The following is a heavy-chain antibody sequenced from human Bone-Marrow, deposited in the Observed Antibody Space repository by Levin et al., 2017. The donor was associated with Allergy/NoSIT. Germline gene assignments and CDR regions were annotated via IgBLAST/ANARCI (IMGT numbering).Heavy chain of an antibody. D-gene: IGHD3-10*01. CDR1: GGSISSYY. V-gene: IGHV4-59*08. Sequence: MASETLSLTCTVSGGSISSYYWSWIRQPPGKGLEWIGYIYYSGSTNYNPSLKSRVTISVDTSKNQFSLKLSSVTAADTAVYYCARHRSPVSLWSDAFDIWGQGTMVTVSS. CDR3: ARHRSPVSLWSDAFDI. CDR2: IYYSGST. J-gene: IGHJ3*02.